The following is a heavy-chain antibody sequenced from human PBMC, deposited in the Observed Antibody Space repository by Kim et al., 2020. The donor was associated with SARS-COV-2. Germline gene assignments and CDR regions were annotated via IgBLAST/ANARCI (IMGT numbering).Heavy chain of an antibody. Sequence: SETLSLTCAVYGGSFSGYYWSWIRQPPGKGLEWIGEINHSGSTNYNPSLKSRVTISVDTSKNQFSLKLSSVTAADTAVYYCASRGLRIGYCSSTSCYKGGLGYYFDYWGQGTLVTVSS. CDR2: INHSGST. D-gene: IGHD2-2*02. J-gene: IGHJ4*02. V-gene: IGHV4-34*01. CDR1: GGSFSGYY. CDR3: ASRGLRIGYCSSTSCYKGGLGYYFDY.